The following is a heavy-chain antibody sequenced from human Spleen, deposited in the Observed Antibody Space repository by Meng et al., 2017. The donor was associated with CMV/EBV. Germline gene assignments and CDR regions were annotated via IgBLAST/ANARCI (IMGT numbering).Heavy chain of an antibody. V-gene: IGHV1-18*01. CDR2: INPNSGGT. D-gene: IGHD6-13*01. CDR1: GGTFSSYA. Sequence: ASVKVSCKASGGTFSSYAISWVRQAPGQGLEWMGWINPNSGGTNYAQKLQGRVTMTTDTSTSTAYMELRSLRSDDTAVYYCARGRLAAAGRGYYYYYGMDVWGQGTTVTVSS. J-gene: IGHJ6*02. CDR3: ARGRLAAAGRGYYYYYGMDV.